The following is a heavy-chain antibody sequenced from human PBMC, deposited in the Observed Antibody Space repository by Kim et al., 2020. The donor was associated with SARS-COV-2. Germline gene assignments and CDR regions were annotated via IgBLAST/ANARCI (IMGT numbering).Heavy chain of an antibody. D-gene: IGHD3-22*01. J-gene: IGHJ3*02. Sequence: ERGRVTISRDDAKNTLYLKRNSLKTEDTAVYYCSTDTSPMMTSGAFDIWGQGTMVTVSS. V-gene: IGHV3-15*01. CDR3: STDTSPMMTSGAFDI.